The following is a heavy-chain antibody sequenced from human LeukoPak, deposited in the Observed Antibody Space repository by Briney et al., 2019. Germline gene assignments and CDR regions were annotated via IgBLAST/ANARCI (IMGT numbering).Heavy chain of an antibody. V-gene: IGHV3-21*01. CDR1: GFTFSSYS. D-gene: IGHD3-10*01. J-gene: IGHJ6*03. CDR3: ARGSGAYYMDV. CDR2: ISSSSSYI. Sequence: GGSLRLYCAASGFTFSSYSMNWVRQAPGKGLEWVSSISSSSSYIYYAASVKGRFTISRDNAKNSLYLRMNSLRAEDTAVYYCARGSGAYYMDVWGKGTTVTVSS.